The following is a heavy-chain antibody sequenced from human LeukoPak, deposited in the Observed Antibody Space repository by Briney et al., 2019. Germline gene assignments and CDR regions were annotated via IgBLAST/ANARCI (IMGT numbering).Heavy chain of an antibody. Sequence: GESLKISCKGSGYSFTSYWIGWVRQMPGKGLEWMGIIYPGDSDTRYSPSFQGQVTISADKSISTAYLQWSSLKASDTAMYYSARRVGGSYYNYYYGMDVWGQGTTVTVSS. CDR3: ARRVGGSYYNYYYGMDV. CDR2: IYPGDSDT. CDR1: GYSFTSYW. D-gene: IGHD1-26*01. J-gene: IGHJ6*02. V-gene: IGHV5-51*01.